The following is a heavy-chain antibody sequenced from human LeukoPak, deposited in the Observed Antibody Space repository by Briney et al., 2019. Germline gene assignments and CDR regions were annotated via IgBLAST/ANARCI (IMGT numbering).Heavy chain of an antibody. CDR1: GGSISSYY. D-gene: IGHD2-2*01. CDR3: ARVVVVVPATSNWFDP. V-gene: IGHV4-59*01. CDR2: IYYSGST. J-gene: IGHJ5*02. Sequence: SETLSLTCTVSGGSISSYYWSWIRQPPGKGLKRIGYIYYSGSTNYNPSLKSRVTISVDTSKNQFSLKLSSVTAADTAVYYCARVVVVVPATSNWFDPWGQGTLVTVSS.